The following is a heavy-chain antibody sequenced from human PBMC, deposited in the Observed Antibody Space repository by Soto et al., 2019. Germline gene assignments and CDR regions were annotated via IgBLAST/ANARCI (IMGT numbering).Heavy chain of an antibody. Sequence: PSETLSLTCAVYGGSFSGYSWSWISQPPGKGLEWVGEIHPSGSTNYNPSLKSRVTISVDTSKSQFSLKLNSVTAADTAMYYCARGVLGRSSSWYGPWGEGTLDTVSS. CDR3: ARGVLGRSSSWYGP. CDR1: GGSFSGYS. J-gene: IGHJ5*02. V-gene: IGHV4-34*01. CDR2: IHPSGST. D-gene: IGHD6-13*01.